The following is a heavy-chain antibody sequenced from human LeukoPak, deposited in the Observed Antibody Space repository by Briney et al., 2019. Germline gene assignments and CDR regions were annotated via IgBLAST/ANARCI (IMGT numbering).Heavy chain of an antibody. Sequence: SETLSLTCTVSGGSISSGDYYWSWIRQPPGKGLEWIGYIYYSRSTYYNPSLKSRVTISVDTSKNQFSLKLSSVTAADTAVYYCARAPRDYDYVWGSYRSPHGAFDIWGQGTMVTVSS. CDR3: ARAPRDYDYVWGSYRSPHGAFDI. V-gene: IGHV4-30-4*02. J-gene: IGHJ3*02. D-gene: IGHD3-16*02. CDR2: IYYSRST. CDR1: GGSISSGDYY.